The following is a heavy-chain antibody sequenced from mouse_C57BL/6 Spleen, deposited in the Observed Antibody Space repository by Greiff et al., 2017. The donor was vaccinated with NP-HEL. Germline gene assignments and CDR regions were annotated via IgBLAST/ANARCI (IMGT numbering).Heavy chain of an antibody. V-gene: IGHV5-16*01. CDR2: INYDGSST. CDR3: AREDGYSLMDY. J-gene: IGHJ2*01. Sequence: EVQRVESEGGLVQPGSSMKLSCTASGFTFSDYYMAWVRQVPEKGLEWVANINYDGSSTYYLDSLKSRFIISRDNAKNILYLQMSSLKSEDTATYYCAREDGYSLMDYWGQGTTLTVSS. D-gene: IGHD2-3*01. CDR1: GFTFSDYY.